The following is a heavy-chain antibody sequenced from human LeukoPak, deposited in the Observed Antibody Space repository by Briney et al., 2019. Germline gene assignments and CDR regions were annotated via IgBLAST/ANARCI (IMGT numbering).Heavy chain of an antibody. CDR1: GFTFSSYV. CDR2: ISYDGSNE. D-gene: IGHD2/OR15-2a*01. CDR3: ARGVIW. Sequence: GGSLRLSCAASGFTFSSYVMHWVRQAPGKGLEWVAIISYDGSNEYYTDSVKGRFTISRDNSKNTLYLQMNSLRAEDTAVYYCARGVIWWGQGTLVTVSS. V-gene: IGHV3-30*14. J-gene: IGHJ4*02.